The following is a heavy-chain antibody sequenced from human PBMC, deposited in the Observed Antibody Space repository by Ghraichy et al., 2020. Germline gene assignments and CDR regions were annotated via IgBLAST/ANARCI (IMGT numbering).Heavy chain of an antibody. Sequence: SQTLSLTCTVSGGSVSSGSYYWSWIRQPPGKGLEWIGYIYYSGSTNYNPSLKSRVTISVDTSKNQFSLKLSSVTAADTAVYYCARETGIAVDAYYYYGMDVWGQGTTVTVSS. J-gene: IGHJ6*02. CDR2: IYYSGST. D-gene: IGHD6-19*01. CDR1: GGSVSSGSYY. CDR3: ARETGIAVDAYYYYGMDV. V-gene: IGHV4-61*01.